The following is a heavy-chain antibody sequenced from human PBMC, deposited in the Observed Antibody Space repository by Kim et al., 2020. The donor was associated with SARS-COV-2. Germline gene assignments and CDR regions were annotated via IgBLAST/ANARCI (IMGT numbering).Heavy chain of an antibody. CDR2: IVVGSGNT. CDR3: AADAEVVPAAVFGVVITQNYYYVMDV. Sequence: SVKVSCKASGFTFTSSAVQWVRQARGQRLEWIGWIVVGSGNTNYAQKFQERVTITRDMSTSTAYMELSSLRSEDTAVYYCAADAEVVPAAVFGVVITQNYYYVMDVWGQGTTVTVSS. J-gene: IGHJ6*02. CDR1: GFTFTSSA. D-gene: IGHD3-3*01. V-gene: IGHV1-58*01.